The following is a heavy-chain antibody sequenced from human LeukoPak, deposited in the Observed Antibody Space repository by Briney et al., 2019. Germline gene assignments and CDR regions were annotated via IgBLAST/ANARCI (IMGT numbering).Heavy chain of an antibody. CDR3: ARDGFVVGRSPPAFDI. J-gene: IGHJ3*02. Sequence: SETLSLTCTVSGGSISSSSYYWSWIRQPPGKGLEWIGYIYYSGSTNYNPSLKSRVTISVDTSKNQFSLKLSSVTAADTAVYYCARDGFVVGRSPPAFDIWGQGTMVTVSS. CDR2: IYYSGST. CDR1: GGSISSSSYY. D-gene: IGHD2-21*01. V-gene: IGHV4-61*01.